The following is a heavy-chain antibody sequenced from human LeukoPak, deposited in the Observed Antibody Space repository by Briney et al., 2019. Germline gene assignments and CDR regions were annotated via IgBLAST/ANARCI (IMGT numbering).Heavy chain of an antibody. V-gene: IGHV4-4*07. Sequence: SETLSLTCSVSGASIGLYYWNWIRQPAGKRLEWIGRLYTSGSIYYNPSLRSRVTIYLDKSKNQFYLRLSSVTAADTAVYYCARDLGDGYNRDWFDPWGQGTLVTVSS. CDR2: LYTSGSI. CDR3: ARDLGDGYNRDWFDP. J-gene: IGHJ5*02. D-gene: IGHD5-24*01. CDR1: GASIGLYY.